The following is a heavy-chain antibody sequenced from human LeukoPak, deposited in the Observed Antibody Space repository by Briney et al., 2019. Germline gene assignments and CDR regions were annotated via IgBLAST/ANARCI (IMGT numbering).Heavy chain of an antibody. D-gene: IGHD7-27*01. J-gene: IGHJ4*02. CDR1: GFSVDTFW. Sequence: GGSLRLSCEASGFSVDTFWMSWVRQAPGKGLEWVANIKQDGSEKYYVDSVKGRFTISRDNAKKSLYLQMNSLRAEDTAIFYCAVGNWGIDCWGQGTLVTVSS. V-gene: IGHV3-7*01. CDR3: AVGNWGIDC. CDR2: IKQDGSEK.